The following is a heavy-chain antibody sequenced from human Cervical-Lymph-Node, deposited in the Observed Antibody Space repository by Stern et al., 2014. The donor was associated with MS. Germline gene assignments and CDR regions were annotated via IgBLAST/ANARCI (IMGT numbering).Heavy chain of an antibody. Sequence: VQLVESGGGVVQPGRSLRLSCAASGFTFSSYGLHWVRQAPGKGLEWEAVISYDGSNKSYEDSVKGRFTISRDNSKNTLYLQMNSLRAEDTAVYYCALPGWEPALAYWGQGTLVTVSS. CDR1: GFTFSSYG. J-gene: IGHJ4*02. V-gene: IGHV3-30*03. D-gene: IGHD1-26*01. CDR2: ISYDGSNK. CDR3: ALPGWEPALAY.